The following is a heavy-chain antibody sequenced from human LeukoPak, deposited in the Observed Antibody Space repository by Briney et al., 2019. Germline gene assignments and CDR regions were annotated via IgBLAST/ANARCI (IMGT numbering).Heavy chain of an antibody. CDR2: INPSGGST. Sequence: WASVKVSCKASGYTFTYCYMHWVRQAPGQGLEWMGIINPSGGSTSYAQKFQGRVTMTRGTSTSTVYMDVSSLRSDDTAVYYCATIAASDAEYFQHWGQGTLVTVSS. CDR1: GYTFTYCY. D-gene: IGHD6-6*01. J-gene: IGHJ1*01. V-gene: IGHV1-46*01. CDR3: ATIAASDAEYFQH.